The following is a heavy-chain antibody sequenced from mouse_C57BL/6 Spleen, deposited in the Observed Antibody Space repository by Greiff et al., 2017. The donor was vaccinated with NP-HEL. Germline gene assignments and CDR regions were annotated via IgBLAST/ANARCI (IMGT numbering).Heavy chain of an antibody. J-gene: IGHJ1*03. CDR1: GYTFTSYW. V-gene: IGHV1-64*01. D-gene: IGHD1-1*01. CDR2: IHPNSGST. Sequence: QVQLQQPGAELVKPGASVKLSCKASGYTFTSYWMHWVKQRPGQGLEWIGMIHPNSGSTNYNEKFKSKATLTVDKSSSTAYMQLSSLTSEDSAVYYCAGGYYGSSSYWYFDVWGTGTTVTVSS. CDR3: AGGYYGSSSYWYFDV.